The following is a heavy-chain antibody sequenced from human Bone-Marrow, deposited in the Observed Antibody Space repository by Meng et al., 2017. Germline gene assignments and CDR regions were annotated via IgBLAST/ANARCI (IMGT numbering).Heavy chain of an antibody. Sequence: GESLKISCAASGFTFSNAWMSWVRQAPGKGLEWVGRIKSKTDGGTTDYAAPVKGRFTISRDDSKNTLYLQMNGLKTEDTAVYYCTSMVRGVKRVDYWARERWSPSPQ. CDR3: TSMVRGVKRVDY. V-gene: IGHV3-15*01. CDR2: IKSKTDGGTT. J-gene: IGHJ4*02. D-gene: IGHD3-10*01. CDR1: GFTFSNAW.